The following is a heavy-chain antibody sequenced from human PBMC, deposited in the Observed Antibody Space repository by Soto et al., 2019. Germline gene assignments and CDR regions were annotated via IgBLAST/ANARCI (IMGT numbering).Heavy chain of an antibody. CDR3: SRDGGRHSGGIDY. V-gene: IGHV1-69*01. CDR1: GGTFSSYS. Sequence: QVQLVQSGAEVKKPGSSVKVSCKASGGTFSSYSINWVRQAPGQGLEWMGVIIPIFGTANYAQKFQGRVTITADESTSTAYMELSSLSSEDTAVYYCSRDGGRHSGGIDYWGQGARVTVSS. J-gene: IGHJ4*02. CDR2: IIPIFGTA. D-gene: IGHD1-26*01.